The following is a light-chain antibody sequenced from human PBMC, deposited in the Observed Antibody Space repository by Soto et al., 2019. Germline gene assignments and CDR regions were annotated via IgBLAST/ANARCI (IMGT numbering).Light chain of an antibody. J-gene: IGKJ1*01. CDR3: QQYYNWPRT. CDR1: QSVSSD. V-gene: IGKV3-15*01. CDR2: GAS. Sequence: EIVMTHSPVTLSVYPWEIATLSCRASQSVSSDLAWYHQKPGQAPRLLIYGASTRATGIPARFSGSGSGTEFTLTINSLQSEDFAVYYCQQYYNWPRTFGQGTKVDIK.